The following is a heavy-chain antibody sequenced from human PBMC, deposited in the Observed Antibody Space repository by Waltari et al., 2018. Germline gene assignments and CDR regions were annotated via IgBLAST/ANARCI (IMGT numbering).Heavy chain of an antibody. CDR1: GGSISSYY. J-gene: IGHJ4*02. CDR2: IYYSGST. Sequence: QVQLQESGPGLVKPSETLSLTCTVSGGSISSYYWSWIRQPPGKGLEWIGYIYYSGSTNYNPSLKSRVTISVDTSKNQFSLKLSSVTAADTAVYYCARVGWGELHYYFDYWGQGTLVTVSS. V-gene: IGHV4-59*01. CDR3: ARVGWGELHYYFDY. D-gene: IGHD1-26*01.